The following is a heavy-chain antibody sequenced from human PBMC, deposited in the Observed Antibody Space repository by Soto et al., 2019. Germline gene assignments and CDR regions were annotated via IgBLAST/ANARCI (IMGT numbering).Heavy chain of an antibody. V-gene: IGHV4-4*07. J-gene: IGHJ4*02. CDR2: IYTSGST. CDR3: ASTTYYYDSSGYYYVDY. Sequence: SETLSLTCTVSGGSISSYYWSWIRQPAGKGLGWIGRIYTSGSTNYNPSLKSRVTMSVDASKNQFSLKLSSVTAADTAVYYCASTTYYYDSSGYYYVDYWGQGTMLTVYS. D-gene: IGHD3-22*01. CDR1: GGSISSYY.